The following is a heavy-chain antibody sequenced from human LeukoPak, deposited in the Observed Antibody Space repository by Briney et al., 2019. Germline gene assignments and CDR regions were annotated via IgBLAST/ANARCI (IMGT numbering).Heavy chain of an antibody. CDR3: ARWAYCSGGSCSGYMDV. Sequence: GASVKVSCKASGYTFTSYGISWVRQAPGQGREGMGWISAYNGNTNYAQKLQGRVTMTTDTSTSTVYMELRSLRSDDTAVYYCARWAYCSGGSCSGYMDVWGKGTTVTVSS. J-gene: IGHJ6*03. D-gene: IGHD2-15*01. V-gene: IGHV1-18*01. CDR1: GYTFTSYG. CDR2: ISAYNGNT.